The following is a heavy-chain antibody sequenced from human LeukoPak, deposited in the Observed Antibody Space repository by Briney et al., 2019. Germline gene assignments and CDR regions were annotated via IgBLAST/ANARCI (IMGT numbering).Heavy chain of an antibody. V-gene: IGHV1-8*01. Sequence: ASVKVSCKTSGYSFNIYEINWVRQATGQGLEWMGWVNPNSGDTDYAQKFQGRLTMTRNTSISTAYMELRSLRSDDTAVYYCAREDLGSGPNWFDPWGQGTLVTVSS. CDR1: GYSFNIYE. CDR3: AREDLGSGPNWFDP. D-gene: IGHD3-10*01. CDR2: VNPNSGDT. J-gene: IGHJ5*02.